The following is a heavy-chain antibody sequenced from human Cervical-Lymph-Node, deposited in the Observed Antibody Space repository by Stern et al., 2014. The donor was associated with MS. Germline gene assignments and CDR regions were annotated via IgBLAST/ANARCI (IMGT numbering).Heavy chain of an antibody. V-gene: IGHV1-58*01. J-gene: IGHJ6*02. Sequence: QMQLVQSGPEVKKPGTSLTVSCKTSGFTFIRSAVHWVRQPRGRRLEWMGWIVVGSGDTNYAQQFQERVSLTRDMSTSTAYMELSSLRSEDTAVYYCAVEEFWVGYYYYGLDVWGQGTTVTVSS. CDR3: AVEEFWVGYYYYGLDV. D-gene: IGHD3-16*01. CDR1: GFTFIRSA. CDR2: IVVGSGDT.